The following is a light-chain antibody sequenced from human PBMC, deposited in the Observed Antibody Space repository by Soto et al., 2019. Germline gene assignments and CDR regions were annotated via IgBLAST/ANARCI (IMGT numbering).Light chain of an antibody. CDR3: QSCDSSPGGSNLV. V-gene: IGLV1-40*01. J-gene: IGLJ2*01. Sequence: QSVLTQPPSVSGAPGQRVTISCTGSSSNIGGVNDVYWYQQHPGTAPKLLIYGNSNRPSGVPDRFSGSKSGTSASLAITGLQAEDEADYDCQSCDSSPGGSNLVFGGGTKVTVL. CDR2: GNS. CDR1: SSNIGGVND.